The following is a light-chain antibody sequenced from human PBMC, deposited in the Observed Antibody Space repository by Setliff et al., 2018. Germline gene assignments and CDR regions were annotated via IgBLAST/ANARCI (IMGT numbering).Light chain of an antibody. CDR2: EVS. CDR1: SSDDGSYNL. J-gene: IGLJ1*01. V-gene: IGLV2-23*02. Sequence: QSALTQPASVSGSPGQSITISCTGTSSDDGSYNLVSWYQQNPGEAPKLMIYEVSKRPSGVSNRFSGSKTGNTASLTISGLQAEDEADYYCCSYAGSSSYVFGTGTKVTVL. CDR3: CSYAGSSSYV.